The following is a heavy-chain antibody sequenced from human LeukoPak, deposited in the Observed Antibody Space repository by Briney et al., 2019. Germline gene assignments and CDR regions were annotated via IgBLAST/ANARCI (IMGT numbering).Heavy chain of an antibody. J-gene: IGHJ5*02. CDR2: IYPGDSDT. D-gene: IGHD1-26*01. CDR3: ARAGGSYVLSTSSDWFDP. Sequence: PGESLKISCKSSAYSFTSYWISWVRQMPGKGLEWMGIIYPGDSDTRYSPSFQGQVTISADKSISTAYLQWSSLKASDTAMYYCARAGGSYVLSTSSDWFDPWGQGTLVTVSS. CDR1: AYSFTSYW. V-gene: IGHV5-51*01.